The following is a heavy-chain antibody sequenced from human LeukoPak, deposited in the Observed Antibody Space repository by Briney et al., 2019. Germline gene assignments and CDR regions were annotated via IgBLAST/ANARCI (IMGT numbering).Heavy chain of an antibody. J-gene: IGHJ3*02. CDR1: GFTFSSYG. CDR3: ARVPITMVRGVGPGAFDI. V-gene: IGHV3-30*02. D-gene: IGHD3-10*01. CDR2: IRYDGSNE. Sequence: GGSLRLSCAASGFTFSSYGMHWVRQAPGKGLEWVAFIRYDGSNEYYADSVKGRFTISRDNSKNTLYLQMNSLRAEDTAVYYCARVPITMVRGVGPGAFDIWGQGTMVTVSS.